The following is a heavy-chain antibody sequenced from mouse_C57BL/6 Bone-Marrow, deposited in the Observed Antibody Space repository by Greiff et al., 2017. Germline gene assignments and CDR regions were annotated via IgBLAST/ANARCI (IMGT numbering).Heavy chain of an antibody. J-gene: IGHJ3*01. Sequence: QVQLQQPGAELVRPGSSVKLSCKASGYTFTSSWMHWVKQRPIQGLEWIGNIDPSDSETHYNQQFKDKATLTVDKSSSTAYMQLSSLTSEDSAVYYCAIKVPYEGYYGFAYWGQGTLVTVSA. CDR3: AIKVPYEGYYGFAY. V-gene: IGHV1-52*01. CDR1: GYTFTSSW. D-gene: IGHD2-3*01. CDR2: IDPSDSET.